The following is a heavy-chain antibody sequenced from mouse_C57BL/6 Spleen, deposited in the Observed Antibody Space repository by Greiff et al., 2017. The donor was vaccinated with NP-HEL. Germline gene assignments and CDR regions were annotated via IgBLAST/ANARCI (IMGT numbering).Heavy chain of an antibody. CDR3: AKTQPDY. Sequence: VQLQQSGPELVKPGASVKISCKASGYTFTDYYMNWVKQSHGKSLEWIGDINPNNGGTSYNQKFKGKATLTVDKSSSTAYMELRSLTSEDSAVYYCAKTQPDYWGQGTSVTVSS. CDR1: GYTFTDYY. D-gene: IGHD6-1*01. J-gene: IGHJ4*01. V-gene: IGHV1-26*01. CDR2: INPNNGGT.